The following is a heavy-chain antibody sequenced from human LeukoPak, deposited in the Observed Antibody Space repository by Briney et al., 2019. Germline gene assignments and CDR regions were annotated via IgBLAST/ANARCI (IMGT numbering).Heavy chain of an antibody. CDR2: IYTSGST. Sequence: PSETLSLTCAVSGGSISSYYWSWIRQPAGKGLEWIGRIYTSGSTNYNPSLKSRVTMSVGTSKNQFSLKLSSVTAADTAVYYCARGRTGGSSWYYFDYWGQGTLVTVSS. D-gene: IGHD6-13*01. V-gene: IGHV4-4*07. CDR3: ARGRTGGSSWYYFDY. CDR1: GGSISSYY. J-gene: IGHJ4*02.